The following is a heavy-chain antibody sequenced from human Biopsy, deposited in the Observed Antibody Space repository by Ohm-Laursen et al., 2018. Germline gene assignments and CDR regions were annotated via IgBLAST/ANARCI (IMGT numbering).Heavy chain of an antibody. CDR3: ARDGVGSYHDY. CDR2: VSGSGTTI. J-gene: IGHJ4*02. Sequence: GSLRLSCAASGFTFSDYYMSWIRQAPGKGLEWLSYVSGSGTTIFYADSVKGRFTVSRDIAKNSLYLQMNSLTVEDTAVYYCARDGVGSYHDYWGQGTLVTVSS. D-gene: IGHD3-16*02. CDR1: GFTFSDYY. V-gene: IGHV3-11*01.